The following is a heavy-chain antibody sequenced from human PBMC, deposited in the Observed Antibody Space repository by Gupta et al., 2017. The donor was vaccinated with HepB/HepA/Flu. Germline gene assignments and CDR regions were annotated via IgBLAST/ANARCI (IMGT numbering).Heavy chain of an antibody. Sequence: QVQLQESGPGLVKPSETLSLTCTVSGVSMSSSAAFWAWIRQPPGKGLEWIGSVFYSGRTHYNPSLKSRVTVSVDASKNQFSLRLISMTAADTAVYYCARHQAGWYFDLWGRDTLVTVSS. CDR2: VFYSGRT. J-gene: IGHJ2*01. D-gene: IGHD6-19*01. CDR1: GVSMSSSAAF. V-gene: IGHV4-39*01. CDR3: ARHQAGWYFDL.